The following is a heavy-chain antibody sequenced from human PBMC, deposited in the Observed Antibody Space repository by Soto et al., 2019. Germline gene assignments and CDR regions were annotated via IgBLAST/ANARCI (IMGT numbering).Heavy chain of an antibody. CDR1: GGSFSGYY. J-gene: IGHJ5*02. V-gene: IGHV4-34*01. CDR2: INYSGST. CDR3: ARHGYGGYYGSGTNNWFDP. D-gene: IGHD3-10*01. Sequence: SETLSLTCAVYGGSFSGYYWSWIRQPPGKGLEWIGEINYSGSTNYNPSLKSRVTISVDTSKNQFSLKLSSVTAADTAVYYCARHGYGGYYGSGTNNWFDPWGQGTLVTVSS.